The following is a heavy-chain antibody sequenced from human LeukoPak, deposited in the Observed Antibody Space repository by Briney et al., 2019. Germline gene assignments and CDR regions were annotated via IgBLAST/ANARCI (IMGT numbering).Heavy chain of an antibody. D-gene: IGHD5-12*01. CDR3: ARGGSQFDH. J-gene: IGHJ4*02. CDR2: IQYRGST. V-gene: IGHV4-38-2*01. CDR1: GYSISSGYY. Sequence: PSETLSLTCAVSGYSISSGYYWSWIRQTPEKGLEWIAYIQYRGSTFYNPSLRSRVTISLDTSKNQFSLKLASVTAADTAVYYCARGGSQFDHWGQGALVTVSS.